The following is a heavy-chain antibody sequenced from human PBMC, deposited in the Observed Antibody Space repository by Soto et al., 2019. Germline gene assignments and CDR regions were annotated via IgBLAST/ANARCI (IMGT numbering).Heavy chain of an antibody. V-gene: IGHV4-31*03. CDR2: IYYSGST. Sequence: QVQLQESGPGLVKPSQTLSLTCTVSGGSISSGGYYWSWIRQHPGKGLEWIGYIYYSGSTYYNPSLKRRVTISVDTSKNQFSPKRGSVTAADTAVYYCARARCSGGSCDACDYWGQGTLVTVSS. J-gene: IGHJ4*02. CDR3: ARARCSGGSCDACDY. D-gene: IGHD2-15*01. CDR1: GGSISSGGYY.